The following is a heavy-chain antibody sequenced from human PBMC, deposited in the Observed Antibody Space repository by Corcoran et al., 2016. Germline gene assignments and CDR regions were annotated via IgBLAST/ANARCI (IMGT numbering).Heavy chain of an antibody. J-gene: IGHJ6*02. D-gene: IGHD1-26*01. CDR2: IYSGGST. CDR3: AREGPRLVGAYYYGMDV. V-gene: IGHV3-53*01. CDR1: GFTVSSNY. Sequence: EVQLVESGGGLIQPGGSLRLSCAASGFTVSSNYMSWVRQAPGKGLEWVSVIYSGGSTYYADSVKGRFTISRDNSKNTLYLQMKSLRAEDTAVYYCAREGPRLVGAYYYGMDVWGQGTTVTVSS.